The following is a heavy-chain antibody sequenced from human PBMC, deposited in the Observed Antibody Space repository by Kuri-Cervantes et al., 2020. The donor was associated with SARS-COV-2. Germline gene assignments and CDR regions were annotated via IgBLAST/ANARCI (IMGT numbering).Heavy chain of an antibody. CDR1: GGSFSGYY. Sequence: SETLSLTCAVYGGSFSGYYWSWIRQPPGKGLEWIGEINHSGSTNYNPSLKSRVTISVDTSKNQFSLKLSSVTAADTAVYYCARLSTVTDSYGMDVWGQGTTVTVSS. D-gene: IGHD4-17*01. J-gene: IGHJ6*02. CDR3: ARLSTVTDSYGMDV. CDR2: INHSGST. V-gene: IGHV4-34*01.